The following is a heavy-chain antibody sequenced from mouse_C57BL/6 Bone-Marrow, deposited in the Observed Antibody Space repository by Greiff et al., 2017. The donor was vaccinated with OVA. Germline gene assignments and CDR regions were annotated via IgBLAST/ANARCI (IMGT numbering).Heavy chain of an antibody. Sequence: VQLQQPGAELVKPGASVTLSCKASGYTFTSYWMHWVKQRPGQGLEWIGMIHPNSGSTNYNEKFKSKATLTVDKSSSTAYMQLSSLTSADAAVYYCARDSYRPCAGWGRGTLVTVSA. CDR2: IHPNSGST. D-gene: IGHD1-1*01. V-gene: IGHV1-64*01. CDR3: ARDSYRPCAG. CDR1: GYTFTSYW. J-gene: IGHJ3*02.